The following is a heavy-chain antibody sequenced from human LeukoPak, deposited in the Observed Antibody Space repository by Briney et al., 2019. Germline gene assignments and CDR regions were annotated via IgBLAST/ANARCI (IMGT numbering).Heavy chain of an antibody. Sequence: KSSETLSLTCTVSGGSISSSSYYWGWIRQPPGKGLEWIGSIYYSGSTYYNPSLKSRVTISVDTSKNQFSLKLSSVTAADTAVYYGARPPANVFRPYGGWFAPWGQETLVTVSS. J-gene: IGHJ5*02. D-gene: IGHD3-16*01. CDR3: ARPPANVFRPYGGWFAP. CDR2: IYYSGST. CDR1: GGSISSSSYY. V-gene: IGHV4-39*01.